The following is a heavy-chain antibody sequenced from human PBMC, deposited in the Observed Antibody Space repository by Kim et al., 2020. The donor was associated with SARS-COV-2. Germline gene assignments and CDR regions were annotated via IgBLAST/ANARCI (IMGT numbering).Heavy chain of an antibody. V-gene: IGHV1-46*01. CDR2: FNPSDDTT. Sequence: ASVKVSCKASGYSFIGYYMNWVRQAPGQGPEWMGVFNPSDDTTSYAQKFQGRVTMTSDTSTSTVYMELSSLTSEDTAIYYRARDWYLDVWGKGTTVTVSS. D-gene: IGHD1-20*01. CDR3: ARDWYLDV. J-gene: IGHJ6*04. CDR1: GYSFIGYY.